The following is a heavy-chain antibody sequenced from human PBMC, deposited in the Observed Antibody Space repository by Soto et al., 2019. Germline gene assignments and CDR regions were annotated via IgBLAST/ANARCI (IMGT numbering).Heavy chain of an antibody. CDR1: GSTFPSFV. CDR2: ISAYNGNT. Sequence: QVQLVQSGAEVKKPGAQWKASGKLLGSTFPSFVLGGVGRAPEKGFEWMGWISAYNGNTNYAQKLQGRVTMTTDTSTSTAYMELRSLRSDDTAVYYCARGRMSSPAGFDYWGQGTLVTVSS. CDR3: ARGRMSSPAGFDY. J-gene: IGHJ4*02. D-gene: IGHD6-13*01. V-gene: IGHV1-18*01.